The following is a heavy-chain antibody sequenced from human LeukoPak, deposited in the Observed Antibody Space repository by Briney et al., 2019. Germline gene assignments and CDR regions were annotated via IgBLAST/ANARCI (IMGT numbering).Heavy chain of an antibody. CDR2: ISYSGST. D-gene: IGHD5-24*01. Sequence: SETLSLTCTVSGGSISSYYWSWIRQPPGKGLEWIATISYSGSTYYNPSLKSRVTISVDTSKNQFSINLRSVTATDTAVYYCARESGGYNYAFDYWGQGTLVTVSS. J-gene: IGHJ4*02. CDR3: ARESGGYNYAFDY. V-gene: IGHV4-59*04. CDR1: GGSISSYY.